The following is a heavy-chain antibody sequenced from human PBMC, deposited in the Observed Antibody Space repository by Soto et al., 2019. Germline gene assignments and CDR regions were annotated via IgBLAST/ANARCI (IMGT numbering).Heavy chain of an antibody. J-gene: IGHJ4*02. V-gene: IGHV3-23*01. D-gene: IGHD2-2*02. CDR2: ISGSGDST. CDR1: GFTFSTYA. Sequence: GGSLRLSCAASGFTFSTYAMSWVRQAPGKGLEWVPAISGSGDSTYYADSVKGRFTISRDNSKNTLYLQMNSLRAEDTAVYYCAKGTVPAAIRRDYFDYWGQGTLVTV. CDR3: AKGTVPAAIRRDYFDY.